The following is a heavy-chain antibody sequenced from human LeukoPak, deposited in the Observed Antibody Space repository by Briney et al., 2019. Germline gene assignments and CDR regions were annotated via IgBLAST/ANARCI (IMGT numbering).Heavy chain of an antibody. CDR3: AREGKNSDRDKFDY. V-gene: IGHV1-18*01. CDR2: ISAYNGNT. CDR1: GYTFTSYG. D-gene: IGHD2-21*02. Sequence: ASVKVSCKASGYTFTSYGTSWVRQAPGQGLEWMGWISAYNGNTNYAQKLQGRVTMTTDTSTSTAYMELRSLRSDDTAVYYCAREGKNSDRDKFDYWGQGTLVTVSS. J-gene: IGHJ4*02.